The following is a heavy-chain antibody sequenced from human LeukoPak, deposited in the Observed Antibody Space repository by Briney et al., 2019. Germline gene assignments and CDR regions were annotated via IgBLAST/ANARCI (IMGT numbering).Heavy chain of an antibody. CDR3: ARVPGGWINWFDP. Sequence: PSETLSLTCTVSGGSISSYYWGWIRQPPGKGLEWIGSIYYSGSTNYNPSLKTRLTISVDTSTNQFSLKLSSVTAADTALYYCARVPGGWINWFDPWGQGTLVTVSS. CDR1: GGSISSYY. J-gene: IGHJ5*02. D-gene: IGHD6-19*01. CDR2: IYYSGST. V-gene: IGHV4-39*07.